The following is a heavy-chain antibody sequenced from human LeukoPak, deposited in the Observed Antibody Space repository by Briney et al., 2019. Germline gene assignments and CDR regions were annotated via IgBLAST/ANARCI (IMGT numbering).Heavy chain of an antibody. Sequence: GGSLRLSCTASGFTFGDYAMSWFRQAPGKGLEWVANIKQDGSEKYYVDSVKGRFTISRDNSKNTLYLQMNSLRAEDTAVYYCAKDPPRYFYDNSGYDWGQGTLVTVSS. V-gene: IGHV3-7*01. CDR3: AKDPPRYFYDNSGYD. D-gene: IGHD3-22*01. J-gene: IGHJ4*02. CDR1: GFTFGDYA. CDR2: IKQDGSEK.